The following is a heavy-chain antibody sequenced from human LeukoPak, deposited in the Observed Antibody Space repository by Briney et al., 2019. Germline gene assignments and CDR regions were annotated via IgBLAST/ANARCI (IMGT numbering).Heavy chain of an antibody. V-gene: IGHV4-34*01. D-gene: IGHD3-10*01. J-gene: IGHJ4*02. CDR2: INHSGST. Sequence: SETLSLTCAVYGGSFSGYYWSWIRQPPGKGLEWIGEINHSGSTNYNPSLKSRVTISVDTSKNQFSLKLSSVTAADTAVYYCARQMVRGVTVYWGQGTLVTVSS. CDR1: GGSFSGYY. CDR3: ARQMVRGVTVY.